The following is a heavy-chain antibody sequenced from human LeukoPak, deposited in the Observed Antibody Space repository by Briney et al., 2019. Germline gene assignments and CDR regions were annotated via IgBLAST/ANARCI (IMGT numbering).Heavy chain of an antibody. CDR3: GRHYYYGSGYAFDI. J-gene: IGHJ3*02. V-gene: IGHV5-51*01. CDR1: GYRFSNSW. CDR2: IYPGDPDI. D-gene: IGHD3-10*01. Sequence: GESLKISCKGSGYRFSNSWIGWVRQMPGKALEWMGIIYPGDPDIIYSPSFQGQVSISADKSISTAYLQWSSLKASDTAMYYCGRHYYYGSGYAFDIWGQGTMVTVSS.